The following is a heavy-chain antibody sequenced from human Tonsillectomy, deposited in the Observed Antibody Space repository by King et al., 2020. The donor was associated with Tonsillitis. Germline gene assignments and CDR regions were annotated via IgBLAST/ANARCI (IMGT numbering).Heavy chain of an antibody. CDR3: TRVSGVWLSFDP. CDR2: IRSKAYGGTT. D-gene: IGHD1-26*01. Sequence: VQLVESGGGLVQPGRSLRLSCTASGFTFGDYAMSWVRQAPGKGLEWVGFIRSKAYGGTTEYAASVKGRFTISRDDYKTIAYLQMNSLKTEDTAVYYCTRVSGVWLSFDPWGQGTLVTVSS. V-gene: IGHV3-49*04. J-gene: IGHJ5*02. CDR1: GFTFGDYA.